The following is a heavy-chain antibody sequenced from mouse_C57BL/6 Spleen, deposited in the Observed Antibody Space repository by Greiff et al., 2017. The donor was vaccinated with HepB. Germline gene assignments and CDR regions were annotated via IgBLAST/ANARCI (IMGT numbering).Heavy chain of an antibody. V-gene: IGHV5-17*01. CDR2: ISSGSSTI. D-gene: IGHD2-4*01. Sequence: EVMLVESGGGLVKPGGSLKLSCAASGFTFSDYGMHWVRQAPEKGLEWVAYISSGSSTIYYADTVKGRFTISRDNAKNTLFLQMTSLRSEDTAMYYCARVGLPMDYGGQGTPVTVSS. CDR3: ARVGLPMDY. CDR1: GFTFSDYG. J-gene: IGHJ4*01.